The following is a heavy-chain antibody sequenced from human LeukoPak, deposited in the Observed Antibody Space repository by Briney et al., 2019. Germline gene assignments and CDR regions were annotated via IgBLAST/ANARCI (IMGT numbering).Heavy chain of an antibody. J-gene: IGHJ4*02. D-gene: IGHD1-1*01. V-gene: IGHV3-30-3*01. CDR1: GFTFSSYA. CDR3: VRYSGYDY. CDR2: ISYDGSNK. Sequence: PGGSLRLSCAASGFTFSSYAMHWVRQAPGKGLEWVAVISYDGSNKYYADSVKGRFTISRGNSKNTLYLQMNSLRAEDTAVYYCVRYSGYDYWGQGTLVTVSS.